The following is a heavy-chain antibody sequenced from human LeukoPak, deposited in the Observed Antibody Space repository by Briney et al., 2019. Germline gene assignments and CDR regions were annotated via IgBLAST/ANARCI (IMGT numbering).Heavy chain of an antibody. D-gene: IGHD5-18*01. CDR1: GGSFSGYY. CDR3: ARDEQGYSYGPFDY. CDR2: ITHSGST. V-gene: IGHV4-34*01. J-gene: IGHJ4*02. Sequence: SDTLSLTCAVYGGSFSGYYWSWIRQPPGKGLEWIGEITHSGSTNYNPSLKSRVTISVDTSKNQFSLKLSSVTAADTAVYYCARDEQGYSYGPFDYWGQGTLVTVSS.